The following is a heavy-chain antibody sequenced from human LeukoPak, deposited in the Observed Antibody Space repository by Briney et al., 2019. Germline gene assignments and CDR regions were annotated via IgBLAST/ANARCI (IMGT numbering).Heavy chain of an antibody. CDR3: ARASGIDAFDI. Sequence: GGSLILSCAASGFTFSSYAMHWVRQAPGKGLEWVAVISYDGSNKYYADSVKGRFTISRDNSKNTLYLQMNSLRAEDTAVYYCARASGIDAFDIWGQGTMVTVSS. CDR2: ISYDGSNK. CDR1: GFTFSSYA. D-gene: IGHD1-26*01. V-gene: IGHV3-30-3*01. J-gene: IGHJ3*02.